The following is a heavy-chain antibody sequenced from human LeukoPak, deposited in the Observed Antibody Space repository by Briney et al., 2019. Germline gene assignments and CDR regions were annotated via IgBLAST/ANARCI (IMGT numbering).Heavy chain of an antibody. V-gene: IGHV1-69*04. J-gene: IGHJ4*02. CDR1: GGTFSSYT. D-gene: IGHD3-22*01. CDR3: AREVDSSGYYYDY. CDR2: IIPILGIA. Sequence: GASVKVSCKASGGTFSSYTITWVRQAPGRGLEWMGRIIPILGIANYAQKFQGRVTITADKSTSTAYMELSSLRSEDTAVYYCAREVDSSGYYYDYWGQGTLVTVSS.